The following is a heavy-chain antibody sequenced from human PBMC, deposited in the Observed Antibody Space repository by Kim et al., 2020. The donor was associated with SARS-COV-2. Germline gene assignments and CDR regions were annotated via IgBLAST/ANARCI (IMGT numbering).Heavy chain of an antibody. J-gene: IGHJ6*02. Sequence: GGSLRLSCAASGFTFSSYGMHWVRQAPGKGLEWVAVIWYDGSNKYYADSVKGRFTISRDNSKNTLYLQMNSLRAEDTAVYYCAKDYYGSGSYFRWPANIRYGMDVWGQGTTVTVSS. CDR2: IWYDGSNK. CDR1: GFTFSSYG. D-gene: IGHD3-10*01. V-gene: IGHV3-33*06. CDR3: AKDYYGSGSYFRWPANIRYGMDV.